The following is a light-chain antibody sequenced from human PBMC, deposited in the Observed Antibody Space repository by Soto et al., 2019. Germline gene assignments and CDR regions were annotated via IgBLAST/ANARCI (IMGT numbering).Light chain of an antibody. Sequence: DVQMTQSPSSLSASVGDTVTITCRASQGIIDYVAWYQQRPGKAPKLLIYAASTMHTGVPARFSGSGAGTDFALTISSLQPEDVATYYCQKYDTAPRTFGQGTRVEI. CDR3: QKYDTAPRT. CDR1: QGIIDY. CDR2: AAS. V-gene: IGKV1-27*01. J-gene: IGKJ1*01.